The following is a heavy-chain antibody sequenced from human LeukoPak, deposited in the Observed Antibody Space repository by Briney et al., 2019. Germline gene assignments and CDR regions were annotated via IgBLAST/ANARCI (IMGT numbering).Heavy chain of an antibody. CDR2: IYSGGST. D-gene: IGHD6-19*01. V-gene: IGHV3-66*01. Sequence: TGGSLRLSCAASGFTVSGSYMSWVRQAPGKGLEWVSVIYSGGSTYYADSVKGRFTISRDNSKNTLYLQMSSLRAEDTAVYYCARYLTGWSSAFDIWGQGTMVTVSS. CDR3: ARYLTGWSSAFDI. CDR1: GFTVSGSY. J-gene: IGHJ3*02.